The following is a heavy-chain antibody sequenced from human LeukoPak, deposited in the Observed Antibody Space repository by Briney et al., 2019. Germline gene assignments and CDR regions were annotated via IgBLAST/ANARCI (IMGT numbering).Heavy chain of an antibody. Sequence: PSETLSLTCTVSGGSISSSSHYWGWIRQPPGKGLEWIGSIYYSGSTYYNPSLKSRVTISVDTSKNQFSLKLSSVTAADTAVYYRARMGITVRGAHQRSNWFDPWGQGTLVTVSS. D-gene: IGHD3-10*01. CDR1: GGSISSSSHY. V-gene: IGHV4-39*01. J-gene: IGHJ5*02. CDR3: ARMGITVRGAHQRSNWFDP. CDR2: IYYSGST.